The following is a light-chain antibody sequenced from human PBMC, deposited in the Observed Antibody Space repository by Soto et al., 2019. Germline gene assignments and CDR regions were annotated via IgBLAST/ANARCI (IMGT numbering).Light chain of an antibody. Sequence: EIVLTQSPGTLSLCPGERATLSCRASQSVSSSYLAWYQQKPGQAPRLLIYGASSSATGIPDRFSGSGSGTDCTLTISRLAPADFAVYYCHQFGSSPLLTFGPGTKVDVK. CDR3: HQFGSSPLLT. CDR1: QSVSSSY. J-gene: IGKJ3*01. CDR2: GAS. V-gene: IGKV3-20*01.